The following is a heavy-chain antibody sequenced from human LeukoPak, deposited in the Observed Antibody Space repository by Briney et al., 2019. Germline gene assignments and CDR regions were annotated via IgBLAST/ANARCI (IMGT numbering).Heavy chain of an antibody. V-gene: IGHV3-23*01. D-gene: IGHD3-22*01. CDR2: ISGSGGST. CDR3: AKGVKYYDSSGTDY. Sequence: GGSLRLSCAAPGFTFSSYAMSWVRQAPGKGLEWVSAISGSGGSTYYADSVKGRFTISRDNSKNTLYLQMNSLRAEDTAVYYCAKGVKYYDSSGTDYWGQGTLVTVSS. J-gene: IGHJ4*02. CDR1: GFTFSSYA.